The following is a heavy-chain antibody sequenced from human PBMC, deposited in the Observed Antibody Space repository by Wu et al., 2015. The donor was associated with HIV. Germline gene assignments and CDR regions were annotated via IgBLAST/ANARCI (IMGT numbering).Heavy chain of an antibody. CDR1: GYTFTGYY. CDR3: ARGLEEWELPELVDY. V-gene: IGHV1-2*02. Sequence: QVQLVQSGAEVKKPGASVKVSCKASGYTFTGYYMHWVRQAPGQGPEWMGWINPNSGGTNYAQKFQGRVTMTRDTSISTAYMELSRLRSDDTAVYYCARGLEEWELPELVDYWGQGTLVTVSS. D-gene: IGHD1-26*01. CDR2: INPNSGGT. J-gene: IGHJ4*02.